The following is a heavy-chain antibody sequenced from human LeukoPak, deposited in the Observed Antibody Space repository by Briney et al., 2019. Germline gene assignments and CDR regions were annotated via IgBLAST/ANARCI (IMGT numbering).Heavy chain of an antibody. D-gene: IGHD3-3*02. CDR2: IYWDADK. CDR3: AHSDGFILSEAFDI. J-gene: IGHJ3*02. CDR1: GFSLHTNGVS. V-gene: IGHV2-5*02. Sequence: SGPTLVKPTQTLTLTCTCSGFSLHTNGVSVGWIRQPPGKALEWLALIYWDADKHYSPYLKSRLNITTDTSILTMTNMNPVDTATYYCAHSDGFILSEAFDIWGQGTMVTVSS.